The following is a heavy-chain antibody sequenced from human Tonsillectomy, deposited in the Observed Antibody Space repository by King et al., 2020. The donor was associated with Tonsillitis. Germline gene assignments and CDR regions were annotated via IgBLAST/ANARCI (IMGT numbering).Heavy chain of an antibody. Sequence: VQLVESGGGLVQPGGSLRLSCAASGFTFSSYAMSWVRQAPGKGLEWVSVISGSGGSTFYADPVQGRFTISRDNSKNTLYLQMNSLRAEDTAVYYCAKLGGVVVTAIGYWGQGTLVTVSS. CDR2: ISGSGGST. J-gene: IGHJ4*02. CDR1: GFTFSSYA. CDR3: AKLGGVVVTAIGY. D-gene: IGHD2-21*02. V-gene: IGHV3-23*04.